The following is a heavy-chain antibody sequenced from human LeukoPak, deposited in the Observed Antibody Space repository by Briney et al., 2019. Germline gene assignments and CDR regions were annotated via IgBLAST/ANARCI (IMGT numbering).Heavy chain of an antibody. Sequence: ASVKVSFKASGYTFTSYGISWVRQAPGQGLEWMGWISAYNGNTNYAQKLQGRVTMTTDTSTSTAYMELRSLRSDDTAVYYCAREGYCSGGSCYSRWVYYYYGMDVWGQGTTVTVSS. D-gene: IGHD2-15*01. CDR1: GYTFTSYG. CDR3: AREGYCSGGSCYSRWVYYYYGMDV. CDR2: ISAYNGNT. V-gene: IGHV1-18*01. J-gene: IGHJ6*02.